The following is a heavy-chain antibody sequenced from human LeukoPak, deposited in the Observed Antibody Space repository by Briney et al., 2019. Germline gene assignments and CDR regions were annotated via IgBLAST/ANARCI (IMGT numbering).Heavy chain of an antibody. CDR2: IRYDGTNK. V-gene: IGHV3-30*02. CDR3: AKEFTPLTSWTPFDF. D-gene: IGHD2-2*01. J-gene: IGHJ4*02. CDR1: GFTFSSYA. Sequence: GGSLRLSCAASGFTFSSYAMHWVRQAPGKGLAWLSFIRYDGTNKFYADSVKGRFTISRDNSKNTLYLQMNNLRPEDTAVYYCAKEFTPLTSWTPFDFWGQGTLVTVSS.